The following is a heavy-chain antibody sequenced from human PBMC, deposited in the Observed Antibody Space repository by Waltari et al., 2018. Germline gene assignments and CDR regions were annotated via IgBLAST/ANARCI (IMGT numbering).Heavy chain of an antibody. Sequence: QVQLVQSGAEVKKPGASVKVSCKASGYTFTSYDIHWVRQATGQGLEWMGWMNPNSGNTGYAQKFQGRVTMTRNTSISTAYMELSSLRSEDTAVYYCARVAYCSSTSCYVQAFDIWGQGTMVTVSS. CDR2: MNPNSGNT. J-gene: IGHJ3*02. V-gene: IGHV1-8*01. D-gene: IGHD2-2*01. CDR3: ARVAYCSSTSCYVQAFDI. CDR1: GYTFTSYD.